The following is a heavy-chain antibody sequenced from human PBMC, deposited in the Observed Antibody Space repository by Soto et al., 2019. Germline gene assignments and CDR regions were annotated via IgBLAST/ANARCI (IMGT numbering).Heavy chain of an antibody. D-gene: IGHD3-22*01. CDR2: INPGAGGA. J-gene: IGHJ5*02. CDR1: GYTFTTYS. CDR3: ARDLEQSSGYYFKNWFDP. V-gene: IGHV1-46*01. Sequence: QVQLVQSGAEVTKPGASVKLSCKASGYTFTTYSLHWVRQAPGQGLEWMGIINPGAGGATNAPKFQGRVTMTWDTSTSTVYMELTSLRSEDTAVYYCARDLEQSSGYYFKNWFDPWGQGTLVTVSS.